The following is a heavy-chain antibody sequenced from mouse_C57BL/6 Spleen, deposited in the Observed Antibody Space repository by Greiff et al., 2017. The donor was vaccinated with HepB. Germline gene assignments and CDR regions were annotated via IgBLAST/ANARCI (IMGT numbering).Heavy chain of an antibody. D-gene: IGHD2-3*01. CDR2: IDPENGDT. CDR1: GFNIKDDY. J-gene: IGHJ3*01. CDR3: TTGRDDGYLTPFAY. Sequence: EVQLQQSGAELVRPGASVKLSCTASGFNIKDDYMHWVKQRPEQGLEWIGWIDPENGDTEYASKFQGKATITADTSSNTAYLQLSSLTSEDTAVYYCTTGRDDGYLTPFAYWGQGTLVTVSA. V-gene: IGHV14-4*01.